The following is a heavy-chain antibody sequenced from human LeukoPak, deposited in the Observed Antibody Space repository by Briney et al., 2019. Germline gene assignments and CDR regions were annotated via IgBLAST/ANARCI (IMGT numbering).Heavy chain of an antibody. Sequence: PGRSLRLSCAASGFTFDDYAMHWVRQAPGKGLEWVSGISWNSGSIGYADSVKGRFTISRDNAKNSLYLQMNSLRAEDTALYYCAKDSSEDYYDSSGPLLDYWGQGTLVTVPS. D-gene: IGHD3-22*01. CDR1: GFTFDDYA. J-gene: IGHJ4*02. V-gene: IGHV3-9*01. CDR3: AKDSSEDYYDSSGPLLDY. CDR2: ISWNSGSI.